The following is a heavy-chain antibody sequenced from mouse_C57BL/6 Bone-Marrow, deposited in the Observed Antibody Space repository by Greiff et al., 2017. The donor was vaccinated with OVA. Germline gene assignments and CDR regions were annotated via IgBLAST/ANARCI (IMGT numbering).Heavy chain of an antibody. D-gene: IGHD2-12*01. J-gene: IGHJ3*01. CDR2: INPGSGGT. V-gene: IGHV1-54*01. Sequence: QVQLQQSGAELVRPGTSVKVSCKASGYAFTNYLIEWVKQRPGQGLEWIGVINPGSGGTNYNEKFKSKATLTVDKPSSTAYMQLSSLTSEDSAVYYCARMGERRGFAYWGQGTLVTVSA. CDR1: GYAFTNYL. CDR3: ARMGERRGFAY.